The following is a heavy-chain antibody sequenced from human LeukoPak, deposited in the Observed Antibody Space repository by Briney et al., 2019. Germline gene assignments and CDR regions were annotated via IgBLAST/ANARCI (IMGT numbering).Heavy chain of an antibody. CDR2: IYYSGST. D-gene: IGHD5-12*01. Sequence: PSETLSLTCTVSGGSISSYYWSWIRQPPGKGLEWIGYIYYSGSTNYNPSLKSRVTISVDTSKNQFSLKLSSVTAADTAVYYCARSRGATIPFDYWGQGTLVTVSS. CDR1: GGSISSYY. CDR3: ARSRGATIPFDY. J-gene: IGHJ4*02. V-gene: IGHV4-59*08.